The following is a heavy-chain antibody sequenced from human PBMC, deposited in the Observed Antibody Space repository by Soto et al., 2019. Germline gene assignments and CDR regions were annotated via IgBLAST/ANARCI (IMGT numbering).Heavy chain of an antibody. V-gene: IGHV1-3*01. CDR3: ARDGAVAGSINFDY. D-gene: IGHD6-19*01. Sequence: GAPVEMSLKACGETLQSYCVSWLRQALGQRLEWMGWINAGNGNTKYSQKFQGRVTINRDTSASTAYMELSRLRSEDTAVYYCARDGAVAGSINFDYWGQGTLVPVSS. CDR2: INAGNGNT. J-gene: IGHJ4*02. CDR1: GETLQSYC.